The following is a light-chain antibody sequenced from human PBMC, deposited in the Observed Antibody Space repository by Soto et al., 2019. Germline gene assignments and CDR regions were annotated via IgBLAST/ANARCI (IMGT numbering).Light chain of an antibody. CDR1: SSDIGGYNY. V-gene: IGLV2-14*03. Sequence: QSALTQPASVSGSPGQSITISCTGTSSDIGGYNYVSWCQHHPGKAPKLMIYDVSTRPSGVSNRFSGSKSGNTASLTISGLQAEDEADYSCISYSGGSTLDFVFGTGTKLTVL. CDR2: DVS. J-gene: IGLJ1*01. CDR3: ISYSGGSTLDFV.